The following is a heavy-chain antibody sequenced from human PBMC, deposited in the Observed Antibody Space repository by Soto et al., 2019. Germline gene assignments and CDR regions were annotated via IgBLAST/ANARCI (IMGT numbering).Heavy chain of an antibody. V-gene: IGHV4-59*01. Sequence: SETLSLTCTVSGGSISSYYWSWIRQPPGKGLEWIGYIYYSGSTNYNPSLKSRVTISVDTSKNQFSLKLSSVTAADTAVYYCASSSIAARPINYYYYGMDVWGQGTTVTVSS. CDR3: ASSSIAARPINYYYYGMDV. D-gene: IGHD6-6*01. CDR2: IYYSGST. CDR1: GGSISSYY. J-gene: IGHJ6*02.